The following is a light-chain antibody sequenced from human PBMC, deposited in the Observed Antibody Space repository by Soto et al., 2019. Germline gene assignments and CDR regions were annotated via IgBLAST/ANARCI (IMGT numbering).Light chain of an antibody. CDR2: EGS. J-gene: IGLJ2*01. Sequence: QAVVTQPASVSGSPGQSITIACAGTSSDVGSYNPVSWYQQHPGKAPKLMIYEGSKRPSGVSNRFSGSKSGNTASLTISGLQAEDEADYYCSSYTSSSTLFGGGTKVTVL. V-gene: IGLV2-14*02. CDR3: SSYTSSSTL. CDR1: SSDVGSYNP.